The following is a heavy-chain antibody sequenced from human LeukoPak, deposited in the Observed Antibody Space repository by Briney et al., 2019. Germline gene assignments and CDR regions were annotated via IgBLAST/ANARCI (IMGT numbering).Heavy chain of an antibody. CDR3: AREHIDGMDV. V-gene: IGHV4-59*01. J-gene: IGHJ6*02. Sequence: SETLSLTCTVSGGSLSSYYWSWIRQPPGKGLEWIGYIYYSGSTNYNPSLKSRVTISVDTSKNQFSLKLSSVTAADTAVYYCAREHIDGMDVWGQGTTVTVSS. CDR1: GGSLSSYY. CDR2: IYYSGST. D-gene: IGHD2-21*01.